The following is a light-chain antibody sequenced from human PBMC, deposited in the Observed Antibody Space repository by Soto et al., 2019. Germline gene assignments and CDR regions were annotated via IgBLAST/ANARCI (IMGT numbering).Light chain of an antibody. CDR2: TNT. CDR3: ASWDDSLNGPV. V-gene: IGLV1-44*01. Sequence: QSVLTQPPSASGTPGQRVTISCSGSSSNVGGNPVNWYQHVPTTAPKLLIYTNTQRPSGVPDRFSGSKSGTSVSLAISGLQSEDEADYYCASWDDSLNGPVFGTGTKLTVL. J-gene: IGLJ1*01. CDR1: SSNVGGNP.